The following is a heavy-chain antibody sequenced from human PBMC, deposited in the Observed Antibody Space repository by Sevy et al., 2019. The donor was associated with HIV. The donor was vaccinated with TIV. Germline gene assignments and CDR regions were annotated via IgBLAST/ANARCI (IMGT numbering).Heavy chain of an antibody. D-gene: IGHD2-21*01. CDR3: XXXXXXXXXLFPPLDI. CDR1: GGSFSGYY. CDR2: INHSGST. J-gene: IGHJ3*02. V-gene: IGHV4-34*01. Sequence: SETLSLTCAVYGGSFSGYYWSWIRQPPGKGLEWIGEINHSGSTNYNPSLKSRVTISVDTSKNQFSLKLSSVTAADTXXXXXXXXXXXXXXLFPPLDIWGQGTMVTVSS.